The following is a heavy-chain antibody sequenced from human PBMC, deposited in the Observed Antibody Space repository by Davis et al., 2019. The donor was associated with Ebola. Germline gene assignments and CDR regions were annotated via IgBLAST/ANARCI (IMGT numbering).Heavy chain of an antibody. D-gene: IGHD5-12*01. CDR3: ARRAMGGYNY. Sequence: ASVKVSCKASGYTFTSYAMHWVRQAPGQRLEWMGWINAGNGNTKYSQKFQGRVTITADESTSTAYMELSSLRSEDTAVYYCARRAMGGYNYWGQGTLVTVSS. J-gene: IGHJ4*02. CDR2: INAGNGNT. V-gene: IGHV1-3*01. CDR1: GYTFTSYA.